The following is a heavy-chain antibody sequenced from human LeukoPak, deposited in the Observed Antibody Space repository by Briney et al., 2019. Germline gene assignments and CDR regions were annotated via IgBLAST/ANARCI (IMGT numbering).Heavy chain of an antibody. CDR2: ISISGGST. J-gene: IGHJ3*02. V-gene: IGHV3-23*01. D-gene: IGHD3-22*01. Sequence: GGSLRLSCAASGFTFSSHAMSWVRQAPGKGLEWVSSISISGGSTYYADSVKGRFTISRDNSKNTLYLQMNSLRAEDTAVYYCAGPATYYYDSSGTGAFDIWGQGTMVTVSS. CDR1: GFTFSSHA. CDR3: AGPATYYYDSSGTGAFDI.